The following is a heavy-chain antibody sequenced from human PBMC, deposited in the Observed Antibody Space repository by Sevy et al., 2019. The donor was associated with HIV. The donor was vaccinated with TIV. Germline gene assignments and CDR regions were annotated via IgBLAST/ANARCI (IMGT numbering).Heavy chain of an antibody. Sequence: SGPTLVKPTQTLTLTCTFSGFSLSTSGVGVGWIRQPPGKALEWLALIYWNDDKRYSPSLKSRLTITKDTSKNQVVLTMTNMDPVDTATYYCALYYSKGAFDIWGQGTMVTVSS. D-gene: IGHD3-10*01. CDR3: ALYYSKGAFDI. CDR1: GFSLSTSGVG. V-gene: IGHV2-5*01. J-gene: IGHJ3*02. CDR2: IYWNDDK.